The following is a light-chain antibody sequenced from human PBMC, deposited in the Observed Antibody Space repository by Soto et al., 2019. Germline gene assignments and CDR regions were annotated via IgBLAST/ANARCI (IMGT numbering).Light chain of an antibody. CDR3: QQSYSPPQNS. Sequence: DIQMTQSPSSLSASVGDRVTITCRASQSIRYYLNWYQQKPGKAPKLLIYAASSLQSGVPSRFSGSGSGTDFTLTIISLQPEDSATYYCQQSYSPPQNSFGQGTKREIK. CDR2: AAS. J-gene: IGKJ2*01. V-gene: IGKV1-39*01. CDR1: QSIRYY.